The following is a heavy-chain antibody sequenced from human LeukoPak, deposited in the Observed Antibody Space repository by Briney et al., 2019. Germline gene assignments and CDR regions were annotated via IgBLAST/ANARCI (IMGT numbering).Heavy chain of an antibody. Sequence: ASVKVSCKASGYTFTGYYMHWVRQAPGQGLEWMGRINPDSGGTNYAQKFQGRVTMTRDTPISTAYMELSRLRSDDTAVYYCAREQDIVVVPAGFDPWGQGTLVTVSS. CDR2: INPDSGGT. CDR1: GYTFTGYY. J-gene: IGHJ5*02. V-gene: IGHV1-2*06. CDR3: AREQDIVVVPAGFDP. D-gene: IGHD2-2*01.